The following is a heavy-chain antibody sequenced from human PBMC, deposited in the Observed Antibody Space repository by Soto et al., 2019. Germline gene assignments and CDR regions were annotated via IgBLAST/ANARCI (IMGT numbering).Heavy chain of an antibody. CDR2: IKQDGSQS. J-gene: IGHJ4*02. D-gene: IGHD5-12*01. CDR3: VRESTWLRHYDY. CDR1: GFTFSDSW. V-gene: IGHV3-7*01. Sequence: PGGSLRLSCAASGFTFSDSWLGWVRQAPGKGLEWVANIKQDGSQSLYQRSLRGRFVVSRDNTLNTLYLHVTGLRAEDTAVYYCVRESTWLRHYDYWGQGTVVTVSS.